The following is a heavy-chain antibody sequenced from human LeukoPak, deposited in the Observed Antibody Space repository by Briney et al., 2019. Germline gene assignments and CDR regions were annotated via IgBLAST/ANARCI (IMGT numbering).Heavy chain of an antibody. V-gene: IGHV4-59*01. CDR2: IFGSGDF. J-gene: IGHJ3*02. CDR1: GGSISDYY. Sequence: SETLSLTCTVSGGSISDYYWSWIRQPPGKGLEWIGWIFGSGDFNYNPSLKSRLSISVDTSNNQFSMNLNSATAADTAVYYCAREKDTGSNHAKIRYDIWGQGTMVTVYS. D-gene: IGHD1-26*01. CDR3: AREKDTGSNHAKIRYDI.